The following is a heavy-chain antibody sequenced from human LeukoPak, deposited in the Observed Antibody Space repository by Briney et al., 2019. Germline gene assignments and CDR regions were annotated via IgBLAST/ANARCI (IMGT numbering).Heavy chain of an antibody. Sequence: GGSLRLSCAASGFTLSSYAMSWVRQAPGKGLEWVSAISGSGGSTYYADSVKGRFTISRDNSKNTLYLQMNSLRAEDTAVYYCAKDEDIVVVPAANPWFDPWGQGTLVTVSS. D-gene: IGHD2-2*01. CDR3: AKDEDIVVVPAANPWFDP. J-gene: IGHJ5*02. CDR2: ISGSGGST. CDR1: GFTLSSYA. V-gene: IGHV3-23*01.